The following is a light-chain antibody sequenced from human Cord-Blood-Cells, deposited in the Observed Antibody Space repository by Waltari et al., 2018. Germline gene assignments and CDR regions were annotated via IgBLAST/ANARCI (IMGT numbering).Light chain of an antibody. V-gene: IGKV3-20*01. CDR3: QQYGSSPRT. CDR2: GAS. J-gene: IGKJ1*01. Sequence: DIVLTQSPGTLSFSPGETATLSCRASQRVSSSYLAWYQQKPGQAPRLLIYGASSRAIGIPDRFSGSGSGTDFTLTISRLEPEDFAVYYCQQYGSSPRTFGQGTKVEIK. CDR1: QRVSSSY.